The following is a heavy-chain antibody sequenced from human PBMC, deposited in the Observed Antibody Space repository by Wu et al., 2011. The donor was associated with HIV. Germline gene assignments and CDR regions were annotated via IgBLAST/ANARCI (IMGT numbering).Heavy chain of an antibody. CDR1: GYSFTTFD. CDR2: INPLSGKT. Sequence: QVQLMQSGADMKKPGASVKVSCKPSGYSFTTFDVNWVRQAPGRGFEWMGYINPLSGKTGYAQKFQGRVAITKDTSISTAYLELTNLSSDDTAVYYCASGYCGANSCYSLDYWGQGTLVT. V-gene: IGHV1-8*03. CDR3: ASGYCGANSCYSLDY. J-gene: IGHJ4*02. D-gene: IGHD2-15*01.